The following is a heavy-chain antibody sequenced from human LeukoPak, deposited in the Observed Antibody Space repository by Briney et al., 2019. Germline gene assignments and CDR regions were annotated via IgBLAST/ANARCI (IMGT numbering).Heavy chain of an antibody. CDR3: ARVNYFDSGAYYWWFDP. J-gene: IGHJ5*02. CDR1: GGSISSSTYY. D-gene: IGHD3-22*01. V-gene: IGHV4-39*01. CDR2: IYYSGST. Sequence: KPSETLSLTCTVSGGSISSSTYYWGWIRQPPGKGLEWLGSIYYSGSTYYNPSLKSRVTISVDTSKNQFSLKLSSVTAADTAVYYCARVNYFDSGAYYWWFDPWGQGTLVTVSS.